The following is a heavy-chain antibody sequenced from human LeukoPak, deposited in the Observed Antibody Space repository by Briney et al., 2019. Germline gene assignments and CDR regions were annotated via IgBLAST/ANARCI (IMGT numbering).Heavy chain of an antibody. D-gene: IGHD6-19*01. CDR1: GFTFSSYG. J-gene: IGHJ3*01. V-gene: IGHV3-30*18. Sequence: GGSLRLSCAASGFTFSSYGLHWVRQTPGKGLEWVALMSFDGSIEYYVDSGKGRFTISRDNSKNTLFLQMNSLRPEDTAVYYCAKDSDIAVAGSDDALDVWGQGTMVTVSS. CDR2: MSFDGSIE. CDR3: AKDSDIAVAGSDDALDV.